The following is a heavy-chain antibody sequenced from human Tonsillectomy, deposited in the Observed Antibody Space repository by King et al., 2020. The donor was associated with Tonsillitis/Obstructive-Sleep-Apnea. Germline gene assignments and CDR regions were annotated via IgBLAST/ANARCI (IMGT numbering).Heavy chain of an antibody. Sequence: QLQESGSGLVKPSQTLSLTCGVSGGSISSGGDSWGWIRQPPGKGLEWIGHIYHSGSTYYNPSLKSRVTISVDRSKNQFPLKLNSVTAADTAVYYCARGYGGNSWGYFDYWGQGTLVTVSS. CDR2: IYHSGST. CDR3: ARGYGGNSWGYFDY. V-gene: IGHV4-30-2*01. CDR1: GGSISSGGDS. J-gene: IGHJ4*02. D-gene: IGHD4-23*01.